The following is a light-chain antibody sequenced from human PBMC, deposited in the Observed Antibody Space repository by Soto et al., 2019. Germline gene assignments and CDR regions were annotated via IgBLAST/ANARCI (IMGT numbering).Light chain of an antibody. CDR2: DAS. CDR3: QQYDNLPFT. Sequence: DIQMTQSPSSLSASVGDRVTITCQASQVISNYLNWYQQKPGKAPKLLIYDASNLETGVPSRFSGSGSGTDFTFTISSQQPEDIATYYCQQYDNLPFTFGPGTKVDIK. J-gene: IGKJ3*01. V-gene: IGKV1-33*01. CDR1: QVISNY.